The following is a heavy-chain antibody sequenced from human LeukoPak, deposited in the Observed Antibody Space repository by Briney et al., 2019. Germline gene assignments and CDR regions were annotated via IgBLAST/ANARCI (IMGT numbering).Heavy chain of an antibody. CDR1: GFTFSDYY. V-gene: IGHV3-11*01. J-gene: IGHJ4*02. CDR3: ARDGCSSTSCFDY. CDR2: ISGSGTTI. D-gene: IGHD2-2*01. Sequence: GGSLRLSCAASGFTFSDYYMTWIRQAPGKGLEWISYISGSGTTIYYADSVKGRFTISRDNAKNSLYLQMNSLRAEDTAVYYCARDGCSSTSCFDYWGQGTLVTVSS.